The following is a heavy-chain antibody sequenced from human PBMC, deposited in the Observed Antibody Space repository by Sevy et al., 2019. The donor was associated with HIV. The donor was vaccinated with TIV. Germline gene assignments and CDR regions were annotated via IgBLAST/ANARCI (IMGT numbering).Heavy chain of an antibody. J-gene: IGHJ4*02. V-gene: IGHV5-51*01. D-gene: IGHD3-22*01. CDR1: GYSFTSHW. CDR2: VYPDDSNT. CDR3: ATSRSGYFDSSGYYIY. Sequence: GESLKISCKGSGYSFTSHWIGWVRHMPGKGLEWMGIVYPDDSNTRYSPSFQGQVTFSADRSISTAYLQWSSLKASDTAIYYCATSRSGYFDSSGYYIYWGQGTLFTVSS.